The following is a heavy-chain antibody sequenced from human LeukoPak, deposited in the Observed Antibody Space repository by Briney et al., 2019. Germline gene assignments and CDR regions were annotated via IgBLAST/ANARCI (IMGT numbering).Heavy chain of an antibody. V-gene: IGHV1-24*01. Sequence: GASVKVSCKVSGYTLTELSMHWVRQAPGKGLEWMGGFDPEDGETIYAQKFQGRVTMTEDTSTDTAYMELSSLRSEGTAVYYCATPRGPKLVPQYYYYGMDVWGQGTTVTVSS. J-gene: IGHJ6*02. CDR3: ATPRGPKLVPQYYYYGMDV. CDR1: GYTLTELS. CDR2: FDPEDGET. D-gene: IGHD6-6*01.